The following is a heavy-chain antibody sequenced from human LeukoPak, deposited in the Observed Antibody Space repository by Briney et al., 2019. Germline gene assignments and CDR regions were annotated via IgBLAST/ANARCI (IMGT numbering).Heavy chain of an antibody. Sequence: SETLSLTCTVSGDSISNYYWSWIRQPPGKGLEWIGYINYSGSTKYNPSLKSRVTISADTSKNQFSLKLSSVTAADTAVYYCARTPYYDYVWGSYRPHPFDYWGQGTLVTVSS. D-gene: IGHD3-16*02. CDR1: GDSISNYY. J-gene: IGHJ4*02. CDR3: ARTPYYDYVWGSYRPHPFDY. V-gene: IGHV4-59*12. CDR2: INYSGST.